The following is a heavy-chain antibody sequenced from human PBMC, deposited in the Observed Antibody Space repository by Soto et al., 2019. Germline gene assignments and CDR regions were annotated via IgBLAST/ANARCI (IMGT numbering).Heavy chain of an antibody. D-gene: IGHD2-8*02. Sequence: GGSLRLSCAASGFRFDDYAMNWVRQAPGKGLEWVSGISWNSDTIVYADSVKGRFTISRDNVKNSLYLQMNSLRVEDTALYYCAKDISAAFNTVWSYFDFWGQGALVTVSS. CDR3: AKDISAAFNTVWSYFDF. V-gene: IGHV3-9*01. J-gene: IGHJ4*02. CDR1: GFRFDDYA. CDR2: ISWNSDTI.